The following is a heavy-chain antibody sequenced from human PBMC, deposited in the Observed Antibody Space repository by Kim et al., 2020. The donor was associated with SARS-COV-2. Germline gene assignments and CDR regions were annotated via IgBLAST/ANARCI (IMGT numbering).Heavy chain of an antibody. J-gene: IGHJ3*02. V-gene: IGHV1-2*06. Sequence: ASVKVSCKASGYTFTGYYMHWVRQAPGQGLEWMGRINPNSGGTNYAQKFQGRVTMTRDTSISTAYMELSRLRSDDTAVYYCASRYIDRWEPTWEDAFDIWGQGTMVTVSS. CDR1: GYTFTGYY. CDR2: INPNSGGT. D-gene: IGHD1-26*01. CDR3: ASRYIDRWEPTWEDAFDI.